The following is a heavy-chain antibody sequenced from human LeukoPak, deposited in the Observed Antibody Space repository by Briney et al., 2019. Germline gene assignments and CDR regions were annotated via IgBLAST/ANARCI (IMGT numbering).Heavy chain of an antibody. CDR2: IFYSGTT. Sequence: SETPSLTCTVSGDSISSSSYYWGWIRQPPGKGLEWIGSIFYSGTTYYNPSLRSRVTISVDSSENQFSLKLSSVTAADTAVYYCARQWKDFDYWGQGTLVTVSS. V-gene: IGHV4-39*01. D-gene: IGHD1-1*01. CDR1: GDSISSSSYY. J-gene: IGHJ4*02. CDR3: ARQWKDFDY.